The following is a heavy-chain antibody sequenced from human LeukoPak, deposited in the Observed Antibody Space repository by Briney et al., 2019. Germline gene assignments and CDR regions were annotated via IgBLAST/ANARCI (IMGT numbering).Heavy chain of an antibody. CDR1: GYTFTSYY. Sequence: ASVKVSCKASGYTFTSYYMHWVRQAPGQGLEWMGIINPSGGSTSYAQKFQGRVTMTRDMSTSTVYMELSSLRSEDTAVHYCARDRSGGSGSLALYSYYYYYMDVWGKGTTVTVSS. V-gene: IGHV1-46*01. D-gene: IGHD3-10*01. J-gene: IGHJ6*03. CDR3: ARDRSGGSGSLALYSYYYYYMDV. CDR2: INPSGGST.